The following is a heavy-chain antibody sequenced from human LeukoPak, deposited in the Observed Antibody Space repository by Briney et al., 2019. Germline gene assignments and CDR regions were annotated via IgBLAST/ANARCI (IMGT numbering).Heavy chain of an antibody. CDR1: GFTFSSYS. Sequence: GGSLRLSCAASGFTFSSYSMNWVRQAPGKGLEWVSSISSSSSYIYYADSVKGRFTISRDNAKNSLYLQMNSLRAEDTAVYYCASGPLCSGGSCYSSYYYGMDVWGQGTTVTVS. D-gene: IGHD2-15*01. V-gene: IGHV3-21*01. CDR3: ASGPLCSGGSCYSSYYYGMDV. CDR2: ISSSSSYI. J-gene: IGHJ6*02.